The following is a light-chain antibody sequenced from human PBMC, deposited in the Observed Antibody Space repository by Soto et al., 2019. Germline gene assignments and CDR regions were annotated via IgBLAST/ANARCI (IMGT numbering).Light chain of an antibody. Sequence: QAVVTQPPSASETPGQRVTLSCSGSSSNIGTNYAYWYQHLPGTAPKLLIYKNNQRPSGVPDRFSGSKSGTSASLAISGLRSEDEADYYCAAWDDSLSGVVFGGGTKVTVL. CDR1: SSNIGTNY. J-gene: IGLJ2*01. CDR3: AAWDDSLSGVV. V-gene: IGLV1-47*01. CDR2: KNN.